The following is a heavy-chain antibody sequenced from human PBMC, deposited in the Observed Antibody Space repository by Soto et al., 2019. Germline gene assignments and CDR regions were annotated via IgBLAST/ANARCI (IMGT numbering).Heavy chain of an antibody. CDR3: ASGRRYCSSTSCNNWFDP. D-gene: IGHD2-2*01. V-gene: IGHV4-59*01. CDR2: IYYSGST. J-gene: IGHJ5*02. Sequence: SETLSLTCTVSGGSISSYYWSWIRQPPGKGLEWIGYIYYSGSTNYNPSLKSRVTISVDTSKNQFSLKLSSVTAADTAVYYCASGRRYCSSTSCNNWFDPWGQGTLVTVSS. CDR1: GGSISSYY.